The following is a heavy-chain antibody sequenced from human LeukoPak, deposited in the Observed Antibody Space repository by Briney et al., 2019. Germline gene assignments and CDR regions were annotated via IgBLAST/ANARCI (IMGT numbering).Heavy chain of an antibody. Sequence: ASVKVSCKASGYTFTGYYMHWVRQAPGQGLEWMGRINPNSGGRNYAQKFQGRVTMTRDTSISTAYLELTRRTSDDTAVYYCARAMEMATIWYDSWGQGTLVTVSS. CDR3: ARAMEMATIWYDS. V-gene: IGHV1-2*06. J-gene: IGHJ4*02. D-gene: IGHD5-24*01. CDR1: GYTFTGYY. CDR2: INPNSGGR.